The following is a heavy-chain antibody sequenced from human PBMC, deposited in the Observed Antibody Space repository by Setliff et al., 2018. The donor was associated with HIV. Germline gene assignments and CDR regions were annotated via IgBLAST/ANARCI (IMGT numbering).Heavy chain of an antibody. V-gene: IGHV3-9*01. Sequence: GGSLRLSCAANGFSFSSYAMSWVRQAPGKGLEWVSGISWSSGSIDSADSVKGRFTISRDNAKNSLYLQMNSLRPEDTALYYCAKDMSTDWYTVSGFDLWGQGTLVTVSS. D-gene: IGHD3-9*01. CDR1: GFSFSSYA. CDR2: ISWSSGSI. CDR3: AKDMSTDWYTVSGFDL. J-gene: IGHJ5*02.